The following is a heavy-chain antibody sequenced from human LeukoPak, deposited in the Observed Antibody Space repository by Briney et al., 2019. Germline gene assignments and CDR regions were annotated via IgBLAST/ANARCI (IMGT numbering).Heavy chain of an antibody. CDR1: GGSISSYY. V-gene: IGHV4-59*01. CDR3: ARVVAAEYYYYMDV. Sequence: SETLSLTCTVSGGSISSYYWSWIRQPPGKGLEWIGYIYYSGSTNYNPSLKSRVTISVDTSKNQFSLKLSSVTAADTAVYYCARVVAAEYYYYMDVWGKGTTVTISS. J-gene: IGHJ6*03. D-gene: IGHD6-13*01. CDR2: IYYSGST.